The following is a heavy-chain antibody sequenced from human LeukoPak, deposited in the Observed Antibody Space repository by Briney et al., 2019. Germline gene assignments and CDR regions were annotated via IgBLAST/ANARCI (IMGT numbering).Heavy chain of an antibody. Sequence: PSETLSLTCTVSGGSISSSSYYWGWIRQPPGKGLEWIGSIYYSGSTYYNPSLKSRVTISVDTSKNQFSLKLSSVTAADTAVYYCASIQSGYSCGDWGQGTLVTVSS. D-gene: IGHD5-18*01. V-gene: IGHV4-39*07. CDR3: ASIQSGYSCGD. J-gene: IGHJ4*02. CDR1: GGSISSSSYY. CDR2: IYYSGST.